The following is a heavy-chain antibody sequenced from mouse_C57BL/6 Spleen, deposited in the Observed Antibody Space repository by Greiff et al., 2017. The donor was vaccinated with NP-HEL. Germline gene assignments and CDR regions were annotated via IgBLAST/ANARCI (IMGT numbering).Heavy chain of an antibody. CDR1: GFTFSSYA. CDR3: ARDRSGYGSPMAMDY. J-gene: IGHJ4*01. Sequence: EVQRVESGGGLVKPGGSLKLSCAASGFTFSSYAMSWVRQTPEKRLEWVATISDGGSYTYYPDNVKGRFTISRDNAKNNLYLQMSHLKSEDTAMYYCARDRSGYGSPMAMDYWGQGTSVTVSS. D-gene: IGHD2-2*01. CDR2: ISDGGSYT. V-gene: IGHV5-4*01.